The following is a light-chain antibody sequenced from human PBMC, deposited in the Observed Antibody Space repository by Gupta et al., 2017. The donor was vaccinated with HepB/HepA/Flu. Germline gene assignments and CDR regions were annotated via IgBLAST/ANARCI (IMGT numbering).Light chain of an antibody. CDR2: DAF. CDR1: QNIITY. CDR3: QQRSNWPLT. J-gene: IGKJ4*01. V-gene: IGKV3-11*01. Sequence: EIVLTQSPATLSLSPGERATLSCRASQNIITYLAWYQQKPGQAPRLLVHDAFNRASGIPARFSGSGSGTDFTLTISSLEPEDFAFYYCQQRSNWPLTFGGGTKVAIK.